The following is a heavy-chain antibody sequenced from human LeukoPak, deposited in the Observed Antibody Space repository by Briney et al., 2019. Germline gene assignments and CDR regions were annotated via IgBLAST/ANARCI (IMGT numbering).Heavy chain of an antibody. V-gene: IGHV3-30*18. Sequence: PGRSLRLSCAASGFTFSSYGMHWVRQAPGKGLEWVAVISYDGSNKYYADSVKGRFTISRDNSKNTLYLQMSSLRAEDTAVYYCAKDRPGFWSGYYTRGFYYFDYWGQGTLVTVSS. CDR2: ISYDGSNK. J-gene: IGHJ4*02. CDR1: GFTFSSYG. CDR3: AKDRPGFWSGYYTRGFYYFDY. D-gene: IGHD3-3*01.